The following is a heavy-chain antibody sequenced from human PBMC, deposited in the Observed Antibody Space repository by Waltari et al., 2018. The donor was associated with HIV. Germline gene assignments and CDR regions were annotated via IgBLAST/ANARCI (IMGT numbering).Heavy chain of an antibody. J-gene: IGHJ4*02. CDR1: GFTFGDYA. V-gene: IGHV3-49*03. CDR2: IRSEAYGGTA. D-gene: IGHD2-2*01. Sequence: EVQLVESGGDLVQPGRSLRLSCTASGFTFGDYAMNWLRQAPGKGLEWVGFIRSEAYGGTAEYAASVKGRFTISRDDSESIAFLQMDSLEVDDTAMYYCSLYCTTTSCPDCWGRGTLVTVSS. CDR3: SLYCTTTSCPDC.